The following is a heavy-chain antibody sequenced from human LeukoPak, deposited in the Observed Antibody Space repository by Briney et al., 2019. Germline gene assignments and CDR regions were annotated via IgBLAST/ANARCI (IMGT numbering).Heavy chain of an antibody. D-gene: IGHD5-18*01. CDR2: IYYSGST. Sequence: SETLSLTCTVSGASISSSSYYWGWIRQPPGKGLEWIGSIYYSGSTYYNPSLKSRVTISVDTSKNQFSLKLSSVTAADTAVYYCARHDRIQLWLVPFDYWGQGTLVIVSS. CDR1: GASISSSSYY. J-gene: IGHJ4*02. CDR3: ARHDRIQLWLVPFDY. V-gene: IGHV4-39*01.